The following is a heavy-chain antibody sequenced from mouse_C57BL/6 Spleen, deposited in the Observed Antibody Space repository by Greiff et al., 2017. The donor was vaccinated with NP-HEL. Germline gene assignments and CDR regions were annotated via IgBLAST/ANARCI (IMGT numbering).Heavy chain of an antibody. CDR3: ARNFYYYGSSLFAY. J-gene: IGHJ3*01. CDR1: GYTFTSYW. V-gene: IGHV1-59*01. Sequence: VQLQQPGAELVRPGTSVKLSCKASGYTFTSYWMHWVKQRPGQGLEWIGVIDPSDSYTNYNQKFKGKATLTVDTSSSTAYMQLSSLTSEDSAVYYCARNFYYYGSSLFAYWGQGTLVTVSA. CDR2: IDPSDSYT. D-gene: IGHD1-1*01.